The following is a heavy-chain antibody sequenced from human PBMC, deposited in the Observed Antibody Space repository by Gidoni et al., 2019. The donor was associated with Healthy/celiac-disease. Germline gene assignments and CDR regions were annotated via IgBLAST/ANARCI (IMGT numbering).Heavy chain of an antibody. CDR1: GCTSGSYG. J-gene: IGHJ4*02. CDR3: AKGGTGTGSVLFDY. Sequence: QVQLVESGGGVVQPGRSLSLSWAASGCTSGSYGMHWVGQAPGKGLEWVAVISYDVSNKYYADSVKGRFTISRDNSKNTLYLQMNSLRAEDTAVYYFAKGGTGTGSVLFDYWGQGTLVTVSS. D-gene: IGHD1-1*01. CDR2: ISYDVSNK. V-gene: IGHV3-30*18.